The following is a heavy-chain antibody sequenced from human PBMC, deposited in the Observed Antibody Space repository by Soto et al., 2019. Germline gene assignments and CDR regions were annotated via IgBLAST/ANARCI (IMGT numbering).Heavy chain of an antibody. V-gene: IGHV1-24*01. CDR2: FDPEDGET. CDR1: GYTLTELS. J-gene: IGHJ3*02. Sequence: QVQLVQSGAEVKKPGASVKVSCKVSGYTLTELSMHWVRQAPGKGLEWMGGFDPEDGETIYAQKFQGRVTMTEDTSTDTAYRERRRRRYEDTAVYYCATKGGGWLGAFDIWGQGTMVTVSS. D-gene: IGHD6-19*01. CDR3: ATKGGGWLGAFDI.